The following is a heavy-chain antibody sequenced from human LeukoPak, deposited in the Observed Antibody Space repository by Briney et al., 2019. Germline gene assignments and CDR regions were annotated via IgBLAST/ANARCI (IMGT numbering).Heavy chain of an antibody. J-gene: IGHJ4*02. CDR3: ARLGYCSSTSCYYFDY. V-gene: IGHV4-38-2*01. CDR1: GYSISSVYY. CDR2: IYHSGST. D-gene: IGHD2-2*01. Sequence: SETLSLTCAVSGYSISSVYYWGWIRQPPRKGLEWIGSIYHSGSTYYNPSLKSRVTISGDTSKNQFSLKLSSVTAGDTAVYYCARLGYCSSTSCYYFDYWGQGTLVTVSS.